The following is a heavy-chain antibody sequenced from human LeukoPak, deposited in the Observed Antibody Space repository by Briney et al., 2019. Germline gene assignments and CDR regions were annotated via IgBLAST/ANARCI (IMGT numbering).Heavy chain of an antibody. D-gene: IGHD2-8*01. CDR1: GFTFSSYW. CDR3: ARRYCSNGICYYYFDY. Sequence: GGSLRLSCAASGFTFSSYWMSWVRQPPGKSLEWVANIKQDGSEKYYVDSVKGRFTISRDNAKNLLYLQMNSLRAEDTAVYYCARRYCSNGICYYYFDYWGQGTLVTVSS. V-gene: IGHV3-7*01. CDR2: IKQDGSEK. J-gene: IGHJ4*02.